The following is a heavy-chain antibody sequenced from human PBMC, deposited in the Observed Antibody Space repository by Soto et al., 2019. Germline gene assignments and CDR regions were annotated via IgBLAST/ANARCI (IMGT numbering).Heavy chain of an antibody. J-gene: IGHJ4*02. CDR1: GFTFDSFA. D-gene: IGHD3-16*01. V-gene: IGHV3-23*01. CDR2: ISASGGST. Sequence: EVQLLESGGGLEQPGGALRLSCAASGFTFDSFAMTWVRQAQGKGLEWVSAISASGGSTFYADSVKGRFTISRYSSKNTLYLQMNSLRAEDTAVYYCARGAVMPDSWGQGTLVTVSS. CDR3: ARGAVMPDS.